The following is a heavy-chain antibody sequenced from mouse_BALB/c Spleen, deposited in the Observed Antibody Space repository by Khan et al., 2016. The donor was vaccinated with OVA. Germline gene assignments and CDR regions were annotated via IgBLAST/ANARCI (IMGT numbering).Heavy chain of an antibody. J-gene: IGHJ4*01. V-gene: IGHV14-3*02. CDR3: AGGGWSYAMDY. CDR1: GFNIKDTY. CDR2: IDPANGNT. Sequence: VQLKQSGAELVKPGASVKLSCTASGFNIKDTYIHWVMQRPEQGLEWIGRIDPANGNTKYDPKFQGKATITADTSSNTDYLQLSSLTSEDTAVYYCAGGGWSYAMDYWGQGTSVTVSS. D-gene: IGHD1-1*02.